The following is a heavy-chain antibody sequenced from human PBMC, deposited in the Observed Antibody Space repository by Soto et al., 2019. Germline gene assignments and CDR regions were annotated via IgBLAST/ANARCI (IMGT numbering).Heavy chain of an antibody. CDR1: GGSISSGDYY. CDR3: ARETTVTTTAGYYYYGMDV. Sequence: QVQLQESGPGLVKPSQTLSLTCTVSGGSISSGDYYWSWIRQPPGKGLEWIGYIYYSGSTYYNPSLKSRVNISVDTSKNQFSLKLSSVTAADTAVYYCARETTVTTTAGYYYYGMDVWGQGTTVTVSS. J-gene: IGHJ6*02. CDR2: IYYSGST. V-gene: IGHV4-30-4*01. D-gene: IGHD4-17*01.